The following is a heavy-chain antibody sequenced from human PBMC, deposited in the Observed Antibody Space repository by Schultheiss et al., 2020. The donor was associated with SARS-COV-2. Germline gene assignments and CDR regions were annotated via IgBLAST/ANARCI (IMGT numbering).Heavy chain of an antibody. V-gene: IGHV4-61*01. Sequence: SETLSLTCTVSGGSISSGYYWGWIRQPPGKGLEWIGYIYYSGSTNYNPSLKSRVTISVDTSKNQFSLKLSSVTAADTAVYYCARDIMARGGNWFDPWGQGTLVTVSS. CDR3: ARDIMARGGNWFDP. D-gene: IGHD2-15*01. J-gene: IGHJ5*02. CDR2: IYYSGST. CDR1: GGSISSGYY.